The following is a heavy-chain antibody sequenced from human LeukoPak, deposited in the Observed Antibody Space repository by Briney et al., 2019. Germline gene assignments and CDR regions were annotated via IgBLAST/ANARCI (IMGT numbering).Heavy chain of an antibody. D-gene: IGHD3-3*01. V-gene: IGHV4-4*07. J-gene: IGHJ6*03. Sequence: PSQTLSLTCTVSGGSISSYYWSWIRQPAGKGLEWIGRIYASRSTNYNPSLKSRVTISVDKSKNQFSLKLSSVTAADTAVYYCASGPGVGYDFRSGTPSYYYYYMDLWGKGTTVTVSS. CDR2: IYASRST. CDR1: GGSISSYY. CDR3: ASGPGVGYDFRSGTPSYYYYYMDL.